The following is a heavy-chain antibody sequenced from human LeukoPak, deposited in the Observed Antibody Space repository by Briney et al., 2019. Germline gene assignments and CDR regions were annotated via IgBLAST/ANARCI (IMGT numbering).Heavy chain of an antibody. D-gene: IGHD2-2*01. CDR2: IIPILGIA. Sequence: SVKVSCKASGGTFTSYAISWVRQAPGQGLEWMGRIIPILGIANYAQKFQGRVTITADKSTSTAYMELSSLRSEDTAVYYCARPIVVVPAATYYYYYGMDVWGQGTTVTDSS. J-gene: IGHJ6*02. V-gene: IGHV1-69*04. CDR1: GGTFTSYA. CDR3: ARPIVVVPAATYYYYYGMDV.